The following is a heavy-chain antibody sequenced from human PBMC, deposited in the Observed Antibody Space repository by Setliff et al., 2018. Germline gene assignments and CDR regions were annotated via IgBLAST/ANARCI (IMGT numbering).Heavy chain of an antibody. D-gene: IGHD1-26*01. CDR1: GFGFNYAW. CDR3: ARSGSYWKPDY. V-gene: IGHV3-15*04. J-gene: IGHJ4*02. CDR2: IGRSDSGGRT. Sequence: GGSLRLSCAASGFGFNYAWMSWVRQRPGKGLEWLGLIGRSDSGGRTPYAAPVEGRFTISRDNAKNSLFLQMNSLRAEDTALYYCARSGSYWKPDYWGQGTLVTVSS.